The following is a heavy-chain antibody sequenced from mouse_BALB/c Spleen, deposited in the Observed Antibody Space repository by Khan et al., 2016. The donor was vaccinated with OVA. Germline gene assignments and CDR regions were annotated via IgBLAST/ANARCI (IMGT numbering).Heavy chain of an antibody. D-gene: IGHD2-10*01. Sequence: VQLQESGPGLVAPSQSLSITCTISGFSLTNYGVHWVRQPPGKGLEWLVVIWSDGSTTYNSALKSRLTISKDNSKRQVFLKMNSVQTDDTGMYFCARQPYYHYNIMDYWGQGTSVTVSS. V-gene: IGHV2-6-1*01. J-gene: IGHJ4*01. CDR3: ARQPYYHYNIMDY. CDR2: IWSDGST. CDR1: GFSLTNYG.